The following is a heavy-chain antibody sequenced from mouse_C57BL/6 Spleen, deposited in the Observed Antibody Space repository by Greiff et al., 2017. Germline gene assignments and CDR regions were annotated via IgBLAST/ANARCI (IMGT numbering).Heavy chain of an antibody. J-gene: IGHJ1*03. CDR1: GYTFTSYW. V-gene: IGHV1-55*01. CDR3: ARGTTVVATYYFDV. Sequence: QVQLQQPGAELVKPGASVKMSCKASGYTFTSYWLTWVKQRPGQGLEWIGDIYPGSGSTNYNEKFKSKATLTVDTSSSTAYMQLSSLTSEDSAVYYCARGTTVVATYYFDVWGTGTTVTVSS. CDR2: IYPGSGST. D-gene: IGHD1-1*01.